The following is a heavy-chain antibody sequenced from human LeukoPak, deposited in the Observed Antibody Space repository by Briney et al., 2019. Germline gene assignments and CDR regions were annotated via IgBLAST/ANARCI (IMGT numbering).Heavy chain of an antibody. V-gene: IGHV4-34*01. CDR3: ARGLWIFGVDPNWFDP. Sequence: PETLSLTCAAYGGSFSGYYWSWIRQPPGKGLEWIGEINHSGSTNYNPSLKSRVTISVDTSKNQFSLKLSSVTAADTAVYYCARGLWIFGVDPNWFDPWGQGTLVTVSS. D-gene: IGHD3-3*01. J-gene: IGHJ5*02. CDR1: GGSFSGYY. CDR2: INHSGST.